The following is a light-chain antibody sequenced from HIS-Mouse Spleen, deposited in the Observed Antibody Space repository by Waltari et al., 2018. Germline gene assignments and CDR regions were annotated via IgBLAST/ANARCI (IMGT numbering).Light chain of an antibody. CDR1: SSDVGSYNL. Sequence: QSALTQPASVSGSPGQSITISCTGTSSDVGSYNLVSWYQQHPGKAPKLMIYEGSKRPSAGFNRCFACTTANTAALPIFAVQEEEDAAYYCCSYAGSSSSWVFGGGTKLTVL. J-gene: IGLJ3*02. CDR2: EGS. CDR3: CSYAGSSSSWV. V-gene: IGLV2-23*01.